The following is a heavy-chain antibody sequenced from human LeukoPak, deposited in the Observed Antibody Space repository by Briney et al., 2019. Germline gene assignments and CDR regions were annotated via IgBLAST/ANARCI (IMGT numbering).Heavy chain of an antibody. J-gene: IGHJ4*02. CDR1: GGSISSSSYY. D-gene: IGHD1-7*01. CDR3: ARKQTGTMSDV. V-gene: IGHV4-39*07. CDR2: FSSVGSA. Sequence: SETLSLTCMVPGGSISSSSYYWAWIRQSPVKGLEWIGTFSSVGSAYYNPSLTSRVSISKDTSDNQLSLRLYSVTAADTAVYYCARKQTGTMSDVWGQGTQGTVSS.